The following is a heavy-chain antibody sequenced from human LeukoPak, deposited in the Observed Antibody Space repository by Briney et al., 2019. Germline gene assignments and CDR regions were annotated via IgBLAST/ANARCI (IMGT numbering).Heavy chain of an antibody. D-gene: IGHD2-21*02. J-gene: IGHJ4*02. CDR1: GFTFSSYS. CDR2: ISSSSSYI. Sequence: GGSLRLSCAASGFTFSSYSMNWVRQAPGKGLEWVSSISSSSSYIYYADSVKGRFTISRDNAKNSLYLQMNSLRAEDTAVYYCARGPSSVVVTANYFDYWGQGTLVTVSS. V-gene: IGHV3-21*01. CDR3: ARGPSSVVVTANYFDY.